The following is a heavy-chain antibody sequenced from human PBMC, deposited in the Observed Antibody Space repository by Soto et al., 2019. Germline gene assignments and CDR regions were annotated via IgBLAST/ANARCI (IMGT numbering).Heavy chain of an antibody. CDR1: GFTFSSYG. Sequence: GGSLRLSCAASGFTFSSYGMHWVRQAPGKGLEWVAVIWYDGSNKYYADSVKGRFTISRDNSKNTLYLQMNSLRAEDTAVYYCAREGYDYIWGSYRRLFDYWGQGTLVTVSS. J-gene: IGHJ4*02. V-gene: IGHV3-33*01. CDR3: AREGYDYIWGSYRRLFDY. CDR2: IWYDGSNK. D-gene: IGHD3-16*02.